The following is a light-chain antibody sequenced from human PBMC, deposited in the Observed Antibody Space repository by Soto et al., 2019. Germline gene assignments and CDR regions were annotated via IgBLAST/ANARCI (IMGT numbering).Light chain of an antibody. CDR1: QGIRDD. Sequence: AIQMTQSPSSLSASVGERVTITCRASQGIRDDLGWYQQKPGKAPKLLIHAASSLQSGVPSRFSGSGSGTDFTLTISSLQPEDFATYYCLQDYNYPRTFGQGTKLEIK. J-gene: IGKJ2*01. CDR3: LQDYNYPRT. CDR2: AAS. V-gene: IGKV1-6*01.